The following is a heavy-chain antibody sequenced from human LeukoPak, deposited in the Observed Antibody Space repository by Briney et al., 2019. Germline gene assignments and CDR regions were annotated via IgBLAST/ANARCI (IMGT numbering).Heavy chain of an antibody. CDR3: AREKYYDSSGYVNWFDP. CDR2: INHSGST. V-gene: IGHV4-34*01. Sequence: SETLSLTCAVYGGSFSGYYWSWIRQPPGKGLEWIGEINHSGSTNYNPSLKSRVTISVDTSKNQFSLKLSSVTAADTAVYYCAREKYYDSSGYVNWFDPWGQGTLVTVSS. J-gene: IGHJ5*02. D-gene: IGHD3-22*01. CDR1: GGSFSGYY.